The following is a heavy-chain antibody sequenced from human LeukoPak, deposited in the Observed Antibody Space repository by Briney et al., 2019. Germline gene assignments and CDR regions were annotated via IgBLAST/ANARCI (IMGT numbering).Heavy chain of an antibody. V-gene: IGHV4-34*01. D-gene: IGHD3-3*01. CDR2: INHSGST. J-gene: IGHJ4*02. Sequence: SETLSLTCAVYGGSFSGSYWSWIGQPPGKGLDWIGEINHSGSTNYNPSLKSRVTVSADTSKNQFSLKLSSVTAADTAVYYCARTHYDFWSGYYSYWGQGTLVTVSS. CDR1: GGSFSGSY. CDR3: ARTHYDFWSGYYSY.